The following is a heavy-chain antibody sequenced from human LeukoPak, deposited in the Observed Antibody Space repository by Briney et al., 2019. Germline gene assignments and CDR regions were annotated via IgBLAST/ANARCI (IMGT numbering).Heavy chain of an antibody. CDR3: ARDVTYYGGDWFDP. CDR1: GFTFSSYS. CDR2: ISSTTSNI. D-gene: IGHD4-23*01. J-gene: IGHJ5*02. V-gene: IGHV3-48*04. Sequence: PGGSLRLSCAASGFTFSSYSMNWVRQAPGKGLEWVSYISSTTSNIYYADSVKGRFTISRDNAKSSLYLQMNSLRAEDTAVYYCARDVTYYGGDWFDPWGQGTLVTVSS.